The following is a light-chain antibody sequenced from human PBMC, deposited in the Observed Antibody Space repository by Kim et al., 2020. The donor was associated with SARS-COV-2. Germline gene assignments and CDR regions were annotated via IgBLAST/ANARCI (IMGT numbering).Light chain of an antibody. CDR1: KLGDKR. J-gene: IGLJ1*01. CDR3: QAWDNGTAV. Sequence: SYELTQPLSLSVSPGQTASITCSGDKLGDKRACWYQQKPGQSPVLLIYQDNKRPSVIPERFSASNSGNTATLTISETQAMDEADYYCQAWDNGTAVFGTGTNVTVL. V-gene: IGLV3-1*01. CDR2: QDN.